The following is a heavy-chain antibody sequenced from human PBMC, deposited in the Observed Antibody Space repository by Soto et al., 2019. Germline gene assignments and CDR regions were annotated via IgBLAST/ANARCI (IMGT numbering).Heavy chain of an antibody. CDR1: GFTFSSYA. CDR2: ISGSGGST. V-gene: IGHV3-23*01. J-gene: IGHJ2*01. CDR3: AKGVITFGGVIVPYDWYFDL. D-gene: IGHD3-16*02. Sequence: EVQLLESGGGLVQPGGSLRLSCAASGFTFSSYAMSWVRQAPGKGLEWVSAISGSGGSTYYADSVKGRFTISRDNSKNTLYLQMNSLRAEDTAVYYCAKGVITFGGVIVPYDWYFDLWGRGTLVTFSS.